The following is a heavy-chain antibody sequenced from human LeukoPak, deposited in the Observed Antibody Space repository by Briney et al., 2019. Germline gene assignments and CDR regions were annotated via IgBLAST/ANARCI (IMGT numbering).Heavy chain of an antibody. D-gene: IGHD3-10*01. CDR1: GFTVSSNY. Sequence: GSLRLSCAASGFTVSSNYMSWVRQAPGKGLEWVSVIYSGGSTYYADSVKGRFTISRDNSKNTLYLQMNSLRAEDTAVYYCARQLWFGEPFDYWGQGTLVTVSS. CDR3: ARQLWFGEPFDY. V-gene: IGHV3-66*04. J-gene: IGHJ4*01. CDR2: IYSGGST.